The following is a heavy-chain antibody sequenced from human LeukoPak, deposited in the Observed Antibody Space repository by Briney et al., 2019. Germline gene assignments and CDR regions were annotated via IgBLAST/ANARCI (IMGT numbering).Heavy chain of an antibody. J-gene: IGHJ4*02. D-gene: IGHD4-17*01. CDR3: ARGATVTYYFDH. V-gene: IGHV3-48*03. CDR1: GFTFSDYE. Sequence: GGSLRLSCAACGFTFSDYEMNWVRQDPGKGLEWLSYISTGGRTIKYADSVKGRFTISRDNARSSLFLQMTNLRVEDTAVYFCARGATVTYYFDHWGQGALVAVSS. CDR2: ISTGGRTI.